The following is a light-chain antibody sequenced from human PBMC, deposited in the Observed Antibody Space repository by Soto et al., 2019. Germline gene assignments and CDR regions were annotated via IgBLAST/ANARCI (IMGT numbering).Light chain of an antibody. CDR2: AAS. CDR1: QGISNY. Sequence: DIQMTQSPSSLSASVGDRVPITCRASQGISNYVAWYQQRPGKAPKLLIYAASTLQSGVPSRFSGSESGTDFTLTISGLQPEDVATYYCQKYDSAPLFTFGPGTKVEIK. V-gene: IGKV1-27*01. J-gene: IGKJ3*01. CDR3: QKYDSAPLFT.